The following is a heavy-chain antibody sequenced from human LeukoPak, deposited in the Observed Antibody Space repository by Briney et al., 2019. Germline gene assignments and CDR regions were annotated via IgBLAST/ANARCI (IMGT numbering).Heavy chain of an antibody. CDR3: ARETSGYDILTGYYNYYYMDV. CDR1: GGSISSYY. V-gene: IGHV4-4*07. J-gene: IGHJ6*03. CDR2: IYTSGST. D-gene: IGHD3-9*01. Sequence: SETLSLTCTVSGGSISSYYWSWIRQPAGKGLEWIGRIYTSGSTNYNPSLKSRVTMSVDTSKNQFSLKLSSVTAADTAVYYCARETSGYDILTGYYNYYYMDVWGKGTTVTISS.